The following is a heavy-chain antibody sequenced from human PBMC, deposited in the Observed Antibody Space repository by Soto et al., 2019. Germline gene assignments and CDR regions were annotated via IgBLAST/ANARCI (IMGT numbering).Heavy chain of an antibody. CDR3: ARDPYGSGSSTFDC. V-gene: IGHV3-33*01. D-gene: IGHD3-10*01. J-gene: IGHJ4*02. Sequence: GGSLRLSCAASGFTFSSYGMHWVRQAPGKGLEWVAVIWYDGSNKYYADSVKGRFTISRDNSKNTLYLQMNSLRAEDTAVYYCARDPYGSGSSTFDCWGQGTLVTVSS. CDR1: GFTFSSYG. CDR2: IWYDGSNK.